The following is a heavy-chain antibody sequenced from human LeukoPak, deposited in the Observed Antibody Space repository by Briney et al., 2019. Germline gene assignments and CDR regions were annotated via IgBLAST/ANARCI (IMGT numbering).Heavy chain of an antibody. CDR1: GFTFSSYW. CDR2: IKQDGSEK. CDR3: TTNGYSYGYGNAFDI. D-gene: IGHD5-18*01. V-gene: IGHV3-7*03. Sequence: GGSLRLSCAASGFTFSSYWMSWVRQAPGKGLEWVANIKQDGSEKYYVDSVKGRFTISRDNAKNSLYLQMNSLKTEDTAVYYCTTNGYSYGYGNAFDIWGQGTMVTVSS. J-gene: IGHJ3*02.